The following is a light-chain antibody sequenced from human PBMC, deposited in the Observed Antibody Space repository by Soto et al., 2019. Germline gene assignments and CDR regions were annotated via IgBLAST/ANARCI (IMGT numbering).Light chain of an antibody. Sequence: IELTQSPSSLSVSVGDRATITCRASQSVSSYLAWYQQKPGQAPKLLIYAASSLHSGVPSRFSGSGSGTDFTLTISSLEPEDFATYYCQQRYSTPNTFGQGTRLEIK. J-gene: IGKJ5*01. CDR2: AAS. CDR1: QSVSSY. CDR3: QQRYSTPNT. V-gene: IGKV1-39*01.